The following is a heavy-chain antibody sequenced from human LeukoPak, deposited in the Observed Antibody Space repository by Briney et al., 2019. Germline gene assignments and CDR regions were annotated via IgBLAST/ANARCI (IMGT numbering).Heavy chain of an antibody. CDR3: TRDVYYYDSSHSRAFDI. Sequence: PSETLSLTCTVSGGSINNYYWNWIRQPPGKGLEWIGYIYYSGSTNYNPSLKSRVTISVDTSKNHFSLKLSSVTAADTAVYYCTRDVYYYDSSHSRAFDIWGQGTMVTVSS. D-gene: IGHD3-22*01. CDR2: IYYSGST. J-gene: IGHJ3*02. CDR1: GGSINNYY. V-gene: IGHV4-59*01.